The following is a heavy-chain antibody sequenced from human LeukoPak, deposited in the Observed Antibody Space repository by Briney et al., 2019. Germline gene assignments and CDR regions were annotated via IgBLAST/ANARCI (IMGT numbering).Heavy chain of an antibody. CDR2: IYYSGST. Sequence: SETLSLTCTVSGGSISGYYWSWIRQPPGKGLEWIGYIYYSGSTNYNPSLKSRVTISVDTSKNQFSLKLSSVTAADTAVYYCARGLYSGSYYDYWGQGTLVTVSS. D-gene: IGHD1-26*01. CDR1: GGSISGYY. V-gene: IGHV4-59*01. CDR3: ARGLYSGSYYDY. J-gene: IGHJ4*02.